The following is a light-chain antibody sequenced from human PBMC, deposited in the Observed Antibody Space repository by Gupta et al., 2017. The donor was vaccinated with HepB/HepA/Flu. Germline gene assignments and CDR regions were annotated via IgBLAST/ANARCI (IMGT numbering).Light chain of an antibody. J-gene: IGKJ1*01. CDR1: QSVLYSSNNNNY. CDR2: WAS. V-gene: IGKV4-1*01. CDR3: QQYYRPPPLT. Sequence: DIVMTQSPDSLAVSLGERATINCKSSQSVLYSSNNNNYLAWYQQKPGQPPKLLIYWASTRESGVPDRFSGSGSGTDFTLTISIMQAEDVAVYYCQQYYRPPPLTFGQGTKVEIK.